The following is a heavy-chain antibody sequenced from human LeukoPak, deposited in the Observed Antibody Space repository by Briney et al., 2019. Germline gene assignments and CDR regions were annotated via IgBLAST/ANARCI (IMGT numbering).Heavy chain of an antibody. D-gene: IGHD2-2*01. CDR3: ARGVRYCTSPTCTPDY. V-gene: IGHV3-21*01. CDR1: GFTFSIYS. Sequence: GGSLRLSCAASGFTFSIYSMNWVRQAPGKGLEWVSSISSSSNYIYYADSVKGRFTISRDNAKNSLYLQMNSLRAEDTAVYYCARGVRYCTSPTCTPDYWGQGTLVTVSS. J-gene: IGHJ4*02. CDR2: ISSSSNYI.